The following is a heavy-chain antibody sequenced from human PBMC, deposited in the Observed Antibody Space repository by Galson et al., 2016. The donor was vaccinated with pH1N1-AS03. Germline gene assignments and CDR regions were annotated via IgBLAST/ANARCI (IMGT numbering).Heavy chain of an antibody. CDR3: ARESPLSYYLEL. CDR1: GFSFSASW. Sequence: SLRLSCAASGFSFSASWMSWVRQAPGKGLEWVANIRQDGSEKYYVDSVEGRFTIPRDNAKNSLYLQMNSLRDEDRAVYYCARESPLSYYLELWGSGTLVTVSS. V-gene: IGHV3-7*03. CDR2: IRQDGSEK. D-gene: IGHD1-26*01. J-gene: IGHJ2*01.